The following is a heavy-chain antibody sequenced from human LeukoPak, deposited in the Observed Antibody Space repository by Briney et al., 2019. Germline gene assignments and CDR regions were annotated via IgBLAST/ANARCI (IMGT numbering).Heavy chain of an antibody. D-gene: IGHD2-2*01. CDR1: GFTVSSNY. V-gene: IGHV3-53*01. Sequence: GGSLRLSCAASGFTVSSNYMSWVRQAPGKGLEWVSVIYNGDNTYYADSVKGRFTISRDNSKNTLYLQMNSLRAEDTAVYYCAKDSCSSTSCYRGVDYWGQGTLVTVSS. CDR2: IYNGDNT. J-gene: IGHJ4*02. CDR3: AKDSCSSTSCYRGVDY.